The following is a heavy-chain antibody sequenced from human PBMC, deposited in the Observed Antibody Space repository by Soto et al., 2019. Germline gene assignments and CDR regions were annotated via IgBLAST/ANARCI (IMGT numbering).Heavy chain of an antibody. J-gene: IGHJ4*02. CDR1: GFTFSNYG. V-gene: IGHV3-33*01. CDR3: ARDAGKDEAIDY. CDR2: IWHDEKNK. D-gene: IGHD3-10*01. Sequence: QVQLVESGGGVVQPGRSLRLSCVASGFTFSNYGLHWVRQAPGKGLEWVAIIWHDEKNKDYADSVKGRFTVSRDNSKNALYLQMNSLTAGDTAVYHWARDAGKDEAIDYWGPGTLVTVSS.